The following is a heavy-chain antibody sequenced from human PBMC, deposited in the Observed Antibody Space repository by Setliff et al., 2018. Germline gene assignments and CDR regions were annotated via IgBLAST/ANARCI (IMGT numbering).Heavy chain of an antibody. J-gene: IGHJ6*03. CDR3: ARDKGYDSSGYYFYYYYYMDV. D-gene: IGHD3-22*01. Sequence: GGSLRLSCAASGITFSIYSMNWVRQAPGKGPEWVSYISSGSLIIYYADSVKGRFTISRDNAKNSVYLQVNSLRAEDTAVYYCARDKGYDSSGYYFYYYYYMDVWGKGTTVTVSS. V-gene: IGHV3-48*01. CDR2: ISSGSLII. CDR1: GITFSIYS.